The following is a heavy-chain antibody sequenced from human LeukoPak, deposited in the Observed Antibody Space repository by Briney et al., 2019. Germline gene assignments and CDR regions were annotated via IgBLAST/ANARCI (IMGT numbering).Heavy chain of an antibody. CDR2: ISSSGSTI. Sequence: GGSLRLSCAASGFTFSDYYMSWIRQAPGKGLEWVSYISSSGSTIYYADSVKGRFTISRDNAKNSLYLQMNSLRAEDTAVYYCARDDDYGDSNWFDPWGQGTLVTVSS. CDR1: GFTFSDYY. J-gene: IGHJ5*02. D-gene: IGHD4-17*01. V-gene: IGHV3-11*04. CDR3: ARDDDYGDSNWFDP.